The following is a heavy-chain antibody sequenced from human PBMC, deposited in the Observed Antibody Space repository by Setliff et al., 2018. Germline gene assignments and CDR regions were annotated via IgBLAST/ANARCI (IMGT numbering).Heavy chain of an antibody. CDR3: ARSRLYGGWFDP. CDR2: ISGYNGNT. CDR1: GYTFISYG. D-gene: IGHD4-17*01. Sequence: GASVKVSCKTSGYTFISYGLSWMRQAPGQGLEWMGWISGYNGNTEYAQNLQGRVTMTRDTSISTAYMELSRLRSDDTAVYSCARSRLYGGWFDPWGQGTLVTVSS. J-gene: IGHJ5*02. V-gene: IGHV1-18*01.